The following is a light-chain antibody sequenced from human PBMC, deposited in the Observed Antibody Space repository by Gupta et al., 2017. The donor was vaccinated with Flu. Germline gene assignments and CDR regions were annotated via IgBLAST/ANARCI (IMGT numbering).Light chain of an antibody. Sequence: QSVSTPPPSVSAAPGQNVNISCSVRSANLGNNYVSCYQPLPGTAPKLLLYDNNKRPAGIPDRFSGAKTGTSATLGITGLQTGDEAGYYCGAWDSSLSAYVFGSGTKVTVL. CDR1: SANLGNNY. CDR3: GAWDSSLSAYV. V-gene: IGLV1-51*01. CDR2: DNN. J-gene: IGLJ1*01.